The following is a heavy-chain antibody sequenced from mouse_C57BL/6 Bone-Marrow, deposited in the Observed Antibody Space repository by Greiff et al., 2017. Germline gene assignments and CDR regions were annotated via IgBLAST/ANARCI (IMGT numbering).Heavy chain of an antibody. CDR2: ISSGSSTI. CDR3: ARGGYYGSYYFDY. V-gene: IGHV5-17*01. CDR1: GFTFSDYG. Sequence: EVQLQQSGGGLVKPGGSLKLSCAASGFTFSDYGMHWVRQAPEKGLEWVAYISSGSSTIYYADTVKGRFTISRDNAKNTLFLQMTSLRSEDTAMYYCARGGYYGSYYFDYWGQGTTLTVSS. D-gene: IGHD1-1*01. J-gene: IGHJ2*01.